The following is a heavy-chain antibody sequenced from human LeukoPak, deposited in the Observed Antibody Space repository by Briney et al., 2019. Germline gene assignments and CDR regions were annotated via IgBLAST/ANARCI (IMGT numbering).Heavy chain of an antibody. D-gene: IGHD5-24*01. CDR2: IYYSGGT. Sequence: PSETLSLTCTVSGGSISSGDYYWSWIRQPPGKGLEWIGYIYYSGGTYYNPSLKSRVTISVDTSKNQFSLKLSSVTAADTAVYYCARGVVEMATHQQEYWGQGTLVTVSS. CDR3: ARGVVEMATHQQEY. V-gene: IGHV4-30-4*01. CDR1: GGSISSGDYY. J-gene: IGHJ4*02.